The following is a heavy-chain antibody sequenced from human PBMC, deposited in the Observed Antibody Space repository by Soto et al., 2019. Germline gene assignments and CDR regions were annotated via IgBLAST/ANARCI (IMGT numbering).Heavy chain of an antibody. D-gene: IGHD3-3*01. V-gene: IGHV3-33*01. CDR1: GFTFSSYG. CDR3: ARGLTYYDFWSGYNWFDP. J-gene: IGHJ5*02. CDR2: IWYDGSNK. Sequence: GGSLRLSCAASGFTFSSYGIHWVRQAPGKGLEWVAVIWYDGSNKYYADSVKGRFTISRHNSKNTLYLQMNSLRAEDTAVYYCARGLTYYDFWSGYNWFDPWGQGTLVTVSS.